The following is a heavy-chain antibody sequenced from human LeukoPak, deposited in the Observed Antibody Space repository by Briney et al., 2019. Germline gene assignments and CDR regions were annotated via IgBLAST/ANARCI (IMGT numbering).Heavy chain of an antibody. D-gene: IGHD5-18*01. J-gene: IGHJ4*02. CDR1: GGSISGSSYH. CDR2: INYRGHT. CDR3: APTYSYTGGGYEY. V-gene: IGHV4-39*01. Sequence: SETLSLTCTVSGGSISGSSYHWGWLRQPPGKGLEWIGSINYRGHTYYNPSLESRVTISVDTSKNQFSLTVSSVTAADTALYYCAPTYSYTGGGYEYWGQGTLVTVFS.